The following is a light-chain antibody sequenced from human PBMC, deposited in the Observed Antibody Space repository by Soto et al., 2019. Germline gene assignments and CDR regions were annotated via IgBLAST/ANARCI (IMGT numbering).Light chain of an antibody. CDR2: DAS. J-gene: IGKJ5*01. CDR1: QSVSSY. Sequence: EIVLTQSPATLSLSPGERATLSCRASQSVSSYLAWYQQKPGQAPRLLIYDASNRATGIPARFSGSGSGTDFTLTISSLEPEDFAVYYCQQRSNWPINFGQGTRLEI. CDR3: QQRSNWPIN. V-gene: IGKV3-11*01.